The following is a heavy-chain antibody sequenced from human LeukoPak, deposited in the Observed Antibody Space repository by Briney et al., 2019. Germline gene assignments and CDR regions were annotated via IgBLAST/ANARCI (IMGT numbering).Heavy chain of an antibody. Sequence: GGSRRLSCAASGFTFSVYAMHWVRQAPGKGLEWVAIISYNGATKYHAASLRGRFTISRDNSENTLYLQMNNLRTEDTAIYFCAREDGAARDIVGESAPMGYDFWGQGTPVTVSS. CDR1: GFTFSVYA. D-gene: IGHD2-2*01. CDR3: AREDGAARDIVGESAPMGYDF. J-gene: IGHJ4*02. V-gene: IGHV3-30-3*01. CDR2: ISYNGATK.